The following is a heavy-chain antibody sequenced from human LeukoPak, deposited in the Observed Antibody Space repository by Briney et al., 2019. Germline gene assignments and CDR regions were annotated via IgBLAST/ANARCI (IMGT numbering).Heavy chain of an antibody. CDR1: GYTFTSYD. Sequence: GASVKVSCKASGYTFTSYDINWVRQATGQGLEWMGWINPNSGGTNYAQKFQGRVTMTRDTSISTAYMELSRLRSDDTAVYYCARGATRPRYTRSCPDYWGQGTLVTVSS. CDR3: ARGATRPRYTRSCPDY. J-gene: IGHJ4*02. CDR2: INPNSGGT. V-gene: IGHV1-2*02. D-gene: IGHD1-26*01.